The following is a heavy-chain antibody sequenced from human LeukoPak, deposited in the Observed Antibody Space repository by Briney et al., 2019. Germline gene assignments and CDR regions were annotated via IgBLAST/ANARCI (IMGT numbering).Heavy chain of an antibody. J-gene: IGHJ5*02. CDR3: ARDSPTGWFDP. V-gene: IGHV3-23*01. D-gene: IGHD1-14*01. Sequence: GGSLRLSCAASGFTFSSYAMTWVRQAPGKGLEWVSFISGSGGSTYYADSVKGRFTVSRDNAKNSLYLQMNSLRAEDTAVYYCARDSPTGWFDPWGQGTLVTVSS. CDR2: ISGSGGST. CDR1: GFTFSSYA.